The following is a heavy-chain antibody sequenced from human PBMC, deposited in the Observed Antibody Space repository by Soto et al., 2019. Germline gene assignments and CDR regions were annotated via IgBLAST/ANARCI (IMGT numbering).Heavy chain of an antibody. Sequence: ASVKVSCKASGYTFPSYGISWVRQAPGQRLEWKGRNSAYNGNTNYAQKLQGRVTMTTDTSTSTAYMELRSLRSDDTAVYFCARDQWYSYGEYYYYYGMDVWGQGTTVTVSS. J-gene: IGHJ6*02. V-gene: IGHV1-18*01. CDR1: GYTFPSYG. D-gene: IGHD5-18*01. CDR3: ARDQWYSYGEYYYYYGMDV. CDR2: NSAYNGNT.